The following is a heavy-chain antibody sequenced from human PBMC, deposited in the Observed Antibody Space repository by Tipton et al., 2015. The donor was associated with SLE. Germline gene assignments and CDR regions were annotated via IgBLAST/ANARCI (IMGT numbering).Heavy chain of an antibody. CDR1: GFTFSNYW. Sequence: SLRLSCAASGFTFSNYWMNWVRQAPGKGLEWVAKIKQDGSEENYVDSVKGRFTISRDNAKNSLYLQMNSLRAEDTAVYYCARGFEHNLHWGQGTLVTVSS. J-gene: IGHJ4*02. CDR2: IKQDGSEE. D-gene: IGHD3-9*01. V-gene: IGHV3-7*04. CDR3: ARGFEHNLH.